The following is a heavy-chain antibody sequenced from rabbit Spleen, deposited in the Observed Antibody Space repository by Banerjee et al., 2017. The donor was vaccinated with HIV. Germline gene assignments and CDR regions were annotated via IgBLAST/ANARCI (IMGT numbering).Heavy chain of an antibody. CDR2: IDPVFGST. Sequence: QEQLVESGGGLVQPGGSLKLSCKASAFDFSSGGVSWVRQAPGKGLEWIGYIDPVFGSTYYASWVNGRFTISSHNAQNTLYLQLSSLTAADTATYFCARDPAYSSGTGSAIPYLWGQGTLVTVS. J-gene: IGHJ3*01. CDR3: ARDPAYSSGTGSAIPYL. D-gene: IGHD1-1*01. CDR1: AFDFSSGG. V-gene: IGHV1S47*01.